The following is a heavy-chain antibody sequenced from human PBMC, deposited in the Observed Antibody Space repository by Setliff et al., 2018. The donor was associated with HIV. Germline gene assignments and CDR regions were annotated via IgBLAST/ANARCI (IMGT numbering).Heavy chain of an antibody. CDR1: GYTFTSYY. CDR2: INPSGGST. V-gene: IGHV1-46*01. D-gene: IGHD2-2*01. CDR3: ARVSSTSCYGGPCRRTPRDYYYYYYMDV. Sequence: ASVKVSCKASGYTFTSYYMHWVRQAPGQGLEWMGIINPSGGSTSYAQKFQGGVTMTRDTSTSTVYMEPSSLGSEDTAVYYCARVSSTSCYGGPCRRTPRDYYYYYYMDVWGKGTTVTVSS. J-gene: IGHJ6*03.